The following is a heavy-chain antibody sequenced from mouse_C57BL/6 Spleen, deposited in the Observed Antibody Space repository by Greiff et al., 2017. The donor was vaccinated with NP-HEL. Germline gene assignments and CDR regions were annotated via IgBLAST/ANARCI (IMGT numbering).Heavy chain of an antibody. Sequence: EVMLVESGGGLVKPGGSLKLSCAASGFTFSSYAMSWVRQTPEKRLEWVATISDGGSYTYYPDNVKGRFTISRDNAKNNLYLQMSHLKSEDTAMYYCARAPYGSNYAMDYWGQGTSVTVSS. CDR3: ARAPYGSNYAMDY. D-gene: IGHD1-1*01. CDR1: GFTFSSYA. J-gene: IGHJ4*01. CDR2: ISDGGSYT. V-gene: IGHV5-4*03.